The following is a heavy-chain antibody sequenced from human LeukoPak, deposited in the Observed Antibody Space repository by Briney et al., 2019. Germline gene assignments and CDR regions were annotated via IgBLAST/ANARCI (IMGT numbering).Heavy chain of an antibody. CDR2: IIPIFGTA. J-gene: IGHJ4*02. Sequence: ASVKVSCKASGGTFSSYAISWVRQAPGQGLEWMGGIIPIFGTANYAQKFQGRVTITADESTSTAYMELRGLRSDGTAVYYCARGLGSAFDYWGQGTLVTVSS. CDR3: ARGLGSAFDY. D-gene: IGHD3-9*01. CDR1: GGTFSSYA. V-gene: IGHV1-69*13.